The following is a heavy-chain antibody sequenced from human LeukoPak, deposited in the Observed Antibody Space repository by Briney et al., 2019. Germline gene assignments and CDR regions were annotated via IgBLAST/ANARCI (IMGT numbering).Heavy chain of an antibody. D-gene: IGHD3-3*01. V-gene: IGHV1-69*05. CDR2: IIPIFGTA. CDR1: GGTFSSYA. Sequence: SVKVSCKASGGTFSSYAISWVRQAPGQGLEWMGRIIPIFGTANYAQKFQGRVTITTDESTSTAYMELSSLRSEDTAVYYCAKDNHRYDFWSGYYEANYYYMDVWGKGTTVTVSS. CDR3: AKDNHRYDFWSGYYEANYYYMDV. J-gene: IGHJ6*03.